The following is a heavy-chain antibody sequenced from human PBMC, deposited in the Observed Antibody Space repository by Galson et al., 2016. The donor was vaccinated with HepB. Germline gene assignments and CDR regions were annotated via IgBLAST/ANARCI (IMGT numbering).Heavy chain of an antibody. V-gene: IGHV3-30*18. CDR1: GFAFSSYG. CDR3: AKDQYNGFDLPDT. Sequence: SLRLSCSASGFAFSSYGMHWVRQAPGKGLDWVALISHDGSNKYYPDSVKGRFTISRDDSMDTLYLQMNSLRAEDTAVYYCAKDQYNGFDLPDTWGQGTLVTFSS. D-gene: IGHD2-8*01. CDR2: ISHDGSNK. J-gene: IGHJ5*02.